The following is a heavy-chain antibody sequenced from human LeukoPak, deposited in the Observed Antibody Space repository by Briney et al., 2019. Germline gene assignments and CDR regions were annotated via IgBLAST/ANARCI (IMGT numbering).Heavy chain of an antibody. V-gene: IGHV1-24*01. Sequence: ASVKVSCKVSGYTLTELSMHWVRQAPGKGLEWMGGFDPEDGETIYAQKFQGRVTMTEDTSTDTAYTELSSLRSEDTAVYYCATGPMVRGVIPLWYWGQGTLVTVSS. CDR3: ATGPMVRGVIPLWY. J-gene: IGHJ4*02. D-gene: IGHD3-10*01. CDR1: GYTLTELS. CDR2: FDPEDGET.